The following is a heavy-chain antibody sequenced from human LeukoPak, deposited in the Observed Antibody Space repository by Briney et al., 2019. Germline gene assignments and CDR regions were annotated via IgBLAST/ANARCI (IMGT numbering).Heavy chain of an antibody. J-gene: IGHJ3*02. D-gene: IGHD1-26*01. CDR2: IYTSGST. CDR1: GGSISSGSYY. CDR3: ARVMGATTPPLGDYAFDI. Sequence: SETLSLTCTVSGGSISSGSYYWSWIRQPAGRGLEWIGRIYTSGSTNYNPSLKSRVTISVDTSKNQFSLKLSSVTAADTAVYYCARVMGATTPPLGDYAFDIWGQGTMVTVSS. V-gene: IGHV4-61*02.